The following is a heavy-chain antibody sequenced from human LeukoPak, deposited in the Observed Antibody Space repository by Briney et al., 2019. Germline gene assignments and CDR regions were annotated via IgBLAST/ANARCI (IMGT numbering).Heavy chain of an antibody. CDR3: AKWGGSNDYSNYLLDY. CDR1: GFTFSSYG. D-gene: IGHD4-11*01. J-gene: IGHJ4*02. V-gene: IGHV3-30*02. Sequence: PGGSLRLSCAASGFTFSSYGMHWVRQAPGKGLEWVAFIRYDGSNKYYADSVKGRFTISRDNSKNTLYLQMNSLRAEDTAVYYCAKWGGSNDYSNYLLDYWGQGTLVTVSS. CDR2: IRYDGSNK.